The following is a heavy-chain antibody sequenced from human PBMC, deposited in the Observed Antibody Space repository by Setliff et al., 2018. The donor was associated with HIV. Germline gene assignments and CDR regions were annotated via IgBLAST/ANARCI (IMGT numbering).Heavy chain of an antibody. D-gene: IGHD3-3*01. CDR1: GGSFSGYY. J-gene: IGHJ4*02. Sequence: LSLTCAVYGGSFSGYYWSWIRQPPGKGLEWIGEINYSGSTNYNPSLKSRVTISVDTSKNQFSLKLNSVTAADTAVYYCARGQEANYNFWSGYESWYFDYWGLGTLVTVSS. CDR3: ARGQEANYNFWSGYESWYFDY. V-gene: IGHV4-34*01. CDR2: INYSGST.